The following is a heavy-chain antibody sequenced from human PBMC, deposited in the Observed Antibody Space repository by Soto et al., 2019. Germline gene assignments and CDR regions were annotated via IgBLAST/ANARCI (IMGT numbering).Heavy chain of an antibody. CDR3: ARGVYGDYNTFDY. J-gene: IGHJ4*02. CDR2: IIPILGIA. D-gene: IGHD4-17*01. CDR1: GGTFSSYT. Sequence: QVQLVQSGAEVKKPGSSVKVSCKASGGTFSSYTISWVRQAPGQGLEWMGRIIPILGIANYAQKFQGRVTITADKATSTADMELSSLRSEDTAVYYCARGVYGDYNTFDYWGQGTLVTVSS. V-gene: IGHV1-69*02.